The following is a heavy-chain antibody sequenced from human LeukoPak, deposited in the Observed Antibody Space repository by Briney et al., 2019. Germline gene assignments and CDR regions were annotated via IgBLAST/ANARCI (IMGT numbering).Heavy chain of an antibody. Sequence: SETLSLTCTVSGGSLRSYYWSWIRQTPGKGLEWIGEINHSGSTNYNPSLKSRVTISVDTSKNQFSLKLSSVTAADTAVYYCASVIAVAGTDYWGQGTLVTVSS. CDR2: INHSGST. V-gene: IGHV4-34*01. CDR1: GGSLRSYY. D-gene: IGHD6-19*01. J-gene: IGHJ4*02. CDR3: ASVIAVAGTDY.